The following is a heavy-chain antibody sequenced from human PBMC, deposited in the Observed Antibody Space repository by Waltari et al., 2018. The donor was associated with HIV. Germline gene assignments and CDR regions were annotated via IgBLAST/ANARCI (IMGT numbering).Heavy chain of an antibody. CDR2: ISAYNGNT. CDR3: ARPRDSLDYYYGMDV. J-gene: IGHJ6*02. CDR1: GYTFTSYG. V-gene: IGHV1-18*01. Sequence: QVQLVQSGAEVKKPGASVKVSCKASGYTFTSYGISWVRQAPGQGLEWMGWISAYNGNTNDAQKLQGRVTMTTDTSTSTAYMELRSLRSDDSAVYYCARPRDSLDYYYGMDVWGQGTTVTVSS.